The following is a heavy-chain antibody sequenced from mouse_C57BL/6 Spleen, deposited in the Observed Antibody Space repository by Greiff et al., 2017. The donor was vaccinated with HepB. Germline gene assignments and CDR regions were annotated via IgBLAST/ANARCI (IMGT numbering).Heavy chain of an antibody. CDR3: ARFYYGSSYAMDY. Sequence: QVQLQQSGAELVKPGASVKLPCKASGYTFTSYWMQWVKQRPGQGLEWIGEIDPSDSYTNYNQKFKGKATLTVDTSSSTAYMQLSSLTSEDSAVYYCARFYYGSSYAMDYWGQGTSVTVSS. J-gene: IGHJ4*01. V-gene: IGHV1-50*01. CDR1: GYTFTSYW. D-gene: IGHD1-1*01. CDR2: IDPSDSYT.